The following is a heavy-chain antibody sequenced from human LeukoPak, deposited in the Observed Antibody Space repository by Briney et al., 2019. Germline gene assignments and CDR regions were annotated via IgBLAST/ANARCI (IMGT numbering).Heavy chain of an antibody. CDR1: GFTFSSYA. J-gene: IGHJ4*02. Sequence: QPGRSLRLSCAASGFTFSSYAMHWVRQAPGKGLEWVAVISYDGSNKYYADSVKGRFTISRDNSKNTLYLQMNSLRAEDTAVYYCAREGHGLDYWGQGTLVTVSS. CDR3: AREGHGLDY. CDR2: ISYDGSNK. V-gene: IGHV3-30-3*01.